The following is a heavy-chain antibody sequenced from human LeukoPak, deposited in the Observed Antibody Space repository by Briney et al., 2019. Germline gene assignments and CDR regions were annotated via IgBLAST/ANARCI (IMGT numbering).Heavy chain of an antibody. CDR3: ARGLNPPFDY. CDR2: IYYSGST. Sequence: SETLSLTCTVSGGSISSGGYYWNWIRQHPGKGLEWIGYIYYSGSTYYNPSLKSRVTISVDTSKNQFSLKLSSVTAADTAVYYCARGLNPPFDYWGQGTLVTVSS. V-gene: IGHV4-31*03. J-gene: IGHJ4*02. CDR1: GGSISSGGYY.